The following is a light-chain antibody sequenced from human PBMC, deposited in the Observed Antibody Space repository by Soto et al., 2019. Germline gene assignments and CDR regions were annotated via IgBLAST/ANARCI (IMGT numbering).Light chain of an antibody. V-gene: IGLV2-14*01. Sequence: QSALTQPASVSGSPGQSITISCTGTSSDVGGYNYVSWYQQHPGKAPKLIIYDVSNRPSGVSNRFSGSKSGNTASLTISGLQAGDEADYYCSSYTSSSTLEIGGGTKLTVL. CDR3: SSYTSSSTLE. CDR2: DVS. J-gene: IGLJ2*01. CDR1: SSDVGGYNY.